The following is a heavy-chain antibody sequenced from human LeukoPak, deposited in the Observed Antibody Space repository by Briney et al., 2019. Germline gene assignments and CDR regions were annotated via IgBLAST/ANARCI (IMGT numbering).Heavy chain of an antibody. V-gene: IGHV4-39*01. Sequence: PSETLSLTCTVSGGSISGSSYYWGWIRQPPGKGLEWIGSIYYSGSTYYNPSLKSRVTISVDTSKNQFSLKLNSVTATDTAVYYCARLTPVTYYDFWSGYPNWFDPWGQGTLVTVSS. CDR2: IYYSGST. D-gene: IGHD3-3*01. CDR1: GGSISGSSYY. J-gene: IGHJ5*02. CDR3: ARLTPVTYYDFWSGYPNWFDP.